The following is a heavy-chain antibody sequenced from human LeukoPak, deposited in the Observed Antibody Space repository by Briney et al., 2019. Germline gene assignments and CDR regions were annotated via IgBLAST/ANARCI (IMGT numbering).Heavy chain of an antibody. CDR2: ISSSSSYI. CDR1: GFTFSSYS. Sequence: GGSLRLSCAASGFTFSSYSMNWVRQAPGKGLEWVSSISSSSSYIYYADSVKGRFTISRDNAKNSLYLQMNSLRAEDTAVYYCARYQLLIEGPFDYWGQGTLVTVSP. D-gene: IGHD2-2*01. J-gene: IGHJ4*02. V-gene: IGHV3-21*01. CDR3: ARYQLLIEGPFDY.